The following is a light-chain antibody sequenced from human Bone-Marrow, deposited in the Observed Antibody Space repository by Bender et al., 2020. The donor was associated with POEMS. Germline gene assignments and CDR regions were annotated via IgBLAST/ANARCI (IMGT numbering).Light chain of an antibody. CDR1: SNDVGGYNY. CDR3: CSDAGTFTYV. V-gene: IGLV2-11*01. J-gene: IGLJ1*01. Sequence: QSALTQPRSVSGSPGQSVTISCTGTSNDVGGYNYVSWYQQHPGKAPQLMIYDDNKRPAGVPDRCAASKSGNTASLTISGLQAEDDGDYYCCSDAGTFTYVFGTGTTVTVL. CDR2: DDN.